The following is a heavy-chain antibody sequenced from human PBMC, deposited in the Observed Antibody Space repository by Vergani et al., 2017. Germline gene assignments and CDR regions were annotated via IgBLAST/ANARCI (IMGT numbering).Heavy chain of an antibody. CDR2: IYSGGST. D-gene: IGHD2-21*02. CDR1: SFSVSSNY. J-gene: IGHJ4*02. CDR3: ARDGFNCGGDCYSLDY. V-gene: IGHV3-66*02. Sequence: LVESGGGLVQPGGSLRLSCAASSFSVSSNYMSWVRQAPGKGLEWVSVIYSGGSTYYADSVKGRFTISRDNSKNTLYLQMNSLRAEDTAVYYCARDGFNCGGDCYSLDYWGQGTLVTVSS.